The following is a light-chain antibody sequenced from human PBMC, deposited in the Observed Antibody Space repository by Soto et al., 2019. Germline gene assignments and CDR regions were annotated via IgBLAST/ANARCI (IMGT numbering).Light chain of an antibody. CDR3: CSYAATYTSV. Sequence: QSVLTQPRSVSGSPGQSVTISCTGTSSDVGTSNYVSWYQQHPGKAPKLMIYDVTKRPSGVPDRFSASKSGNTASLTISGLHADDEADYYCCSYAATYTSVFGTGTKVTVL. J-gene: IGLJ1*01. CDR1: SSDVGTSNY. CDR2: DVT. V-gene: IGLV2-11*01.